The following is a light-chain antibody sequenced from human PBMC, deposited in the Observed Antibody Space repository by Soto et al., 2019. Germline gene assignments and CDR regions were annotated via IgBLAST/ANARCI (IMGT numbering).Light chain of an antibody. V-gene: IGKV3-15*01. Sequence: ETVMTQSPATLSVSPGERATLSCRASQSVNSALAWYQKKPGQAPRLLIYGSSTRATGIPARFSGGGSGTEFTRTISSLQSEDFAVYYCQQNNNWPRTFGQGTKWEMK. J-gene: IGKJ1*01. CDR1: QSVNSA. CDR3: QQNNNWPRT. CDR2: GSS.